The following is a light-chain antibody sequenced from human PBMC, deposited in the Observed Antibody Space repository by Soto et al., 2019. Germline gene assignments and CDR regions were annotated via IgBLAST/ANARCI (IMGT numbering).Light chain of an antibody. J-gene: IGKJ5*01. Sequence: EIVLTQSPATLSLPPGERAILSCRSSQSVSTFLAWFQQKPGQPPRLLIYNASNRTTGIPARFSGSGSGTDFTLTISSLEPEDFAVYYCQQRGDWPPITFGQGTRLEIQ. CDR2: NAS. CDR1: QSVSTF. V-gene: IGKV3-11*01. CDR3: QQRGDWPPIT.